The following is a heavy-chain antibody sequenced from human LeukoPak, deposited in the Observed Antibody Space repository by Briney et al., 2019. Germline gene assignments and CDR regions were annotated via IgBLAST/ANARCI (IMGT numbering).Heavy chain of an antibody. D-gene: IGHD6-19*01. CDR3: ARQDFAIAVAGPFDY. Sequence: GESLKISCKGSGYSFTSYWIGWVRQMPGKGLEWMGIIYPGDSDTRYSPSFQGQVTISADKSISTAYLQWSSLKASDTAMYYCARQDFAIAVAGPFDYWGQGTLVAVSS. J-gene: IGHJ4*02. CDR1: GYSFTSYW. CDR2: IYPGDSDT. V-gene: IGHV5-51*01.